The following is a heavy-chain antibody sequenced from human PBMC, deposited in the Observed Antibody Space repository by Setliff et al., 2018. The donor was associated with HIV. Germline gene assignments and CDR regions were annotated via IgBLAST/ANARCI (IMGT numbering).Heavy chain of an antibody. Sequence: HPGGSLRLSCAASGFTFSSYAMHWVRQAPGKGLEWVAVISYDGSNKYYPDSVKGRFTISRDNAKNSLYLRMNSLRADDTAVYYCARDSSTAEGGGDNFFDYWGRGTLVTVSS. V-gene: IGHV3-30*07. D-gene: IGHD2-21*01. CDR1: GFTFSSYA. CDR2: ISYDGSNK. J-gene: IGHJ4*02. CDR3: ARDSSTAEGGGDNFFDY.